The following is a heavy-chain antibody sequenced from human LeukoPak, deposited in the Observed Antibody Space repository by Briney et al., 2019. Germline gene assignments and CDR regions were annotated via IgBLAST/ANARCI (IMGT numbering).Heavy chain of an antibody. CDR1: GYTFTSYG. V-gene: IGHV1-18*01. CDR2: ISAYNGNT. CDR3: ARASYDILTGYKTDDY. J-gene: IGHJ4*02. Sequence: ASVKVSCKASGYTFTSYGISWVRQAPGQGLEWMGWISAYNGNTNYAQKLQGRVTMTTDTSTSTAYMELRSLRPDDTAVYYCARASYDILTGYKTDDYWGQGTLVTVSS. D-gene: IGHD3-9*01.